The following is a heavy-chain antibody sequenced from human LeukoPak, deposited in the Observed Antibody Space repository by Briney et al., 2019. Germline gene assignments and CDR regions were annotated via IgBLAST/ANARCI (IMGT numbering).Heavy chain of an antibody. CDR3: ARDGPVK. J-gene: IGHJ4*02. V-gene: IGHV4-59*12. CDR2: IYYSGST. CDR1: DGSISSNF. Sequence: XETLXLICTVSDGSISSNFWSWIRQPPGKGLEWIGYIYYSGSTNYNPSLRSRVTISIDTSKSQFSLKLTSVTAADTAVYYCARDGPVKWGQGTLVTVSS. D-gene: IGHD3-22*01.